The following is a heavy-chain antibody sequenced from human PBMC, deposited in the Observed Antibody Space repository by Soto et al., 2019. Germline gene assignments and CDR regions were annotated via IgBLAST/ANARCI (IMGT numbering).Heavy chain of an antibody. CDR2: IYYSGTT. V-gene: IGHV4-39*01. CDR3: ARHRLLTPPVY. J-gene: IGHJ4*02. CDR1: GGSINSNNYY. Sequence: QLQLQESGPGLVKPSETLSLTCTVSGGSINSNNYYWGWIRQPPRKGLEWIGSIYYSGTTYYNPSLKNRLTTSVDTSKNQYSLKLSSVTAADTAVYYCARHRLLTPPVYWGQGTLVTVSS. D-gene: IGHD1-26*01.